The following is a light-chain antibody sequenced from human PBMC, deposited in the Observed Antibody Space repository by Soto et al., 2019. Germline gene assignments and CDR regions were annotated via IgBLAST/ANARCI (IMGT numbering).Light chain of an antibody. Sequence: EIVLTQSPATLSLSPGERATLSCRASQRVSSYLACSEQRPGQSTRLLIYDASNRATGITARFSGSGSGTDSAFAISSLAPEDFVVYYCQQRSVWPPPLIFGGGTKVEIK. CDR2: DAS. V-gene: IGKV3-11*01. CDR1: QRVSSY. J-gene: IGKJ4*01. CDR3: QQRSVWPPPLI.